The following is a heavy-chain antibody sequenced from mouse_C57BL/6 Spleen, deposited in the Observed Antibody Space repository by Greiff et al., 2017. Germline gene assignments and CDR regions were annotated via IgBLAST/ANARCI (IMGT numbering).Heavy chain of an antibody. Sequence: EVQGVESGGGLVKPGGSLKLSCAASGFTFSDSGMHWVRQAPEKGLEWVAYISSGSSTIYYADTVKGRFTISRDNAKNTLFLQMTSLRSEDTAMYYCARGGSPHAMDYWGQGTSVTVSS. D-gene: IGHD1-1*01. CDR3: ARGGSPHAMDY. CDR2: ISSGSSTI. J-gene: IGHJ4*01. V-gene: IGHV5-17*01. CDR1: GFTFSDSG.